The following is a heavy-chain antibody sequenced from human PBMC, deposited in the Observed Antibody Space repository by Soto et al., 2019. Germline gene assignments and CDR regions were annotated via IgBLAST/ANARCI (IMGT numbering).Heavy chain of an antibody. J-gene: IGHJ4*02. Sequence: EVQLVVSGGGLVKPEGSLRLSCAASGFTFTRYSMNWVRQAPGKGLEWVSSISSTTNYVYYGDSMKGRFTISRDNAKNSLYLEMHSLRAEDTAVYYCARESEDLTSNFDYWGQGTLVTVSS. CDR3: ARESEDLTSNFDY. D-gene: IGHD7-27*01. V-gene: IGHV3-21*06. CDR1: GFTFTRYS. CDR2: ISSTTNYV.